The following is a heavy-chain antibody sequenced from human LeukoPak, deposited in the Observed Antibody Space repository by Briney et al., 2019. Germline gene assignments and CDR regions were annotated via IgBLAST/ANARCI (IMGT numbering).Heavy chain of an antibody. J-gene: IGHJ4*02. CDR2: IIPIFGTA. Sequence: SVRVSFKASGGTFSSYAINWVRQAPGQGLEWMGGIIPIFGTANYAQRFQGRVAITTDESTSTAYMELNSLRSEDTAVYYCAREKDGYNGIDYWGQGTLVTVSS. V-gene: IGHV1-69*05. CDR1: GGTFSSYA. CDR3: AREKDGYNGIDY. D-gene: IGHD5-24*01.